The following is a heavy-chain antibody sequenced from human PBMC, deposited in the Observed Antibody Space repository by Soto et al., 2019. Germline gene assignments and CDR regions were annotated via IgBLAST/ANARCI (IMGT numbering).Heavy chain of an antibody. CDR1: GFAVNSNF. CDR3: AKDTYYHDTSGYYIFEY. D-gene: IGHD3-22*01. J-gene: IGHJ4*02. V-gene: IGHV3-66*02. CDR2: IYSGGST. Sequence: GGSLRLSCAASGFAVNSNFMNWVRQAPGKGLEWVSLIYSGGSTYYADSVKGRFTIARDNSKNTLYLQMDSLRAEDTAVYYCAKDTYYHDTSGYYIFEYWGQGTLVTVSS.